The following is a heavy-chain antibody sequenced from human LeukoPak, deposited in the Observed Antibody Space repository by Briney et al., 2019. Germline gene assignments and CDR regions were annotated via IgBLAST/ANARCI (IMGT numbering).Heavy chain of an antibody. CDR2: IRYDGSNK. J-gene: IGHJ4*02. V-gene: IGHV3-30*02. CDR3: AKDKGVAGTGNYFDY. Sequence: GGSLRLSCAASGFTFSSYGMHWVRQAPGKGLEWVAFIRYDGSNKYYADSVKGRFTISRDNSKNTLYLQMNSLRPEDTAIYYCAKDKGVAGTGNYFDYWGQGTLVTVSS. CDR1: GFTFSSYG. D-gene: IGHD6-19*01.